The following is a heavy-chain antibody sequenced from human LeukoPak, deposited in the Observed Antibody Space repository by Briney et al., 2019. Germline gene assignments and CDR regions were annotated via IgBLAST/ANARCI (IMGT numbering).Heavy chain of an antibody. J-gene: IGHJ4*02. CDR3: ARDYGGNLDY. CDR2: IWYDGSNK. CDR1: GFTFSSYG. V-gene: IGHV3-33*01. D-gene: IGHD4-23*01. Sequence: AGGSLRLSCAASGFTFSSYGMHWVRQAPGKGLEWVAVIWYDGSNKYYADSVKGRFTISRDNSKNTVYLQMNRLRDEDTAVYNCARDYGGNLDYWGQGTLVTVSS.